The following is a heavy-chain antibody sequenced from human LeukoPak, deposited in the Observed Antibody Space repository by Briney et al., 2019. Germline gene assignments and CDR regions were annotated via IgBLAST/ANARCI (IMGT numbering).Heavy chain of an antibody. D-gene: IGHD5-18*01. Sequence: ASVKVSCKASGYSFSGNFMHWVRQAPGQGLEWMGWINPNSGGTKYAQKFQGRVTMTRDTSISTAYMELNWPTSDDTAVYYCARLRNGYRDFDYWGQGTLVTVSS. J-gene: IGHJ4*02. V-gene: IGHV1-2*02. CDR3: ARLRNGYRDFDY. CDR2: INPNSGGT. CDR1: GYSFSGNF.